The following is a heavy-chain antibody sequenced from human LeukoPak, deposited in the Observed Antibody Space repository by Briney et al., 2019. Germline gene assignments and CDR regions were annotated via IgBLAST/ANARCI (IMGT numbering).Heavy chain of an antibody. CDR3: ARDLLGDYGTFDI. D-gene: IGHD4-17*01. J-gene: IGHJ3*02. V-gene: IGHV4-4*07. CDR1: GGSITTHY. Sequence: SETLSLTCTVSGGSITTHYWSWIRQPAGREVEWIGRVYNTGSTKYNPSLESRVTMSVDTSSNRFSLRLRSATAADTAVYYCARDLLGDYGTFDIWGQGAMVTVSS. CDR2: VYNTGST.